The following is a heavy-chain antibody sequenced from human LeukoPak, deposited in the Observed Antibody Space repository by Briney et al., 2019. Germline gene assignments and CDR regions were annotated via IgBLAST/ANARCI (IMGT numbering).Heavy chain of an antibody. CDR3: ARDPNWGSRYFDY. D-gene: IGHD7-27*01. Sequence: GGSLRLSCAASGFTFSSYSMNWVRQAPGKGLEWVSSISSSSSYIYYADSVKGRFTISRDNAKNSLYLQMNSLRAEDTAVYYCARDPNWGSRYFDYWGQGTLVTVSS. CDR1: GFTFSSYS. CDR2: ISSSSSYI. J-gene: IGHJ4*02. V-gene: IGHV3-21*01.